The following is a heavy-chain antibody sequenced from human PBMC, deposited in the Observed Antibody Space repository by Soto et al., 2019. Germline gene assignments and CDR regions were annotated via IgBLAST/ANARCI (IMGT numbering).Heavy chain of an antibody. J-gene: IGHJ4*02. CDR1: GDSISSCYY. V-gene: IGHV4-38-2*01. Sequence: PSETLSLTCDVSGDSISSCYYWGLIRQPPVKVLEWIGSIYYSGSTYYNPSLKSRVTISVDTSKNQFSLKLSSVTAADTAVYYCARSATESYYYDSSGIEFDYWGQGTLVTVSS. D-gene: IGHD3-22*01. CDR2: IYYSGST. CDR3: ARSATESYYYDSSGIEFDY.